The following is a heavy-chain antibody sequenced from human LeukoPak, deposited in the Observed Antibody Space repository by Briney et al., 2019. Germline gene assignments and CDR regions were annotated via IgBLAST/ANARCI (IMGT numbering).Heavy chain of an antibody. CDR1: GFTFGPYT. CDR3: ARDQWLSLGY. J-gene: IGHJ4*02. V-gene: IGHV3-48*04. D-gene: IGHD5-18*01. Sequence: PGGSLRLSCAASGFTFGPYTMNWVRQAPGKGLEWVSYISSSSDTIYYADSVKGRFTISRDNGKNSLYLQMNSLRAEDTAVYYCARDQWLSLGYWGQGTLVTVSS. CDR2: ISSSSDTI.